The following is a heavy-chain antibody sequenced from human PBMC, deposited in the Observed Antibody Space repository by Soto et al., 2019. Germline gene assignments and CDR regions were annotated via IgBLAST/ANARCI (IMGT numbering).Heavy chain of an antibody. CDR1: GYTFTGYY. CDR2: INPNSGGT. V-gene: IGHV1-2*04. CDR3: ARVYSSSSAFFFDY. J-gene: IGHJ4*02. Sequence: ASVKVSCKSSGYTFTGYYMHWVRRAPGQGLEWMGWINPNSGGTNYAQKFQGWVTMTRDTSISTAYMELSRLRSDDTAVYYCARVYSSSSAFFFDYWGQGTLVTVSS. D-gene: IGHD6-6*01.